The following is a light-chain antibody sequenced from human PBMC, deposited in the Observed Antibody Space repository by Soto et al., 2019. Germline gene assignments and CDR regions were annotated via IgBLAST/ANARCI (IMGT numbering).Light chain of an antibody. CDR2: DAS. CDR3: QQYNSYSIT. V-gene: IGKV1-5*01. Sequence: DIPMTQSPSTLSASVGDRLTITCRASQSINTWLAWYQQKPGKAPKLLIHDASSLASGVPSRFSGSGSGTDFTLTISSLQPDDFATYYCQQYNSYSITFGQGTRLEIK. CDR1: QSINTW. J-gene: IGKJ5*01.